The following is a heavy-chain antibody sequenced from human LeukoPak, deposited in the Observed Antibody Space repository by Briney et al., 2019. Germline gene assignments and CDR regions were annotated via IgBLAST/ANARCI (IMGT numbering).Heavy chain of an antibody. V-gene: IGHV4-30-4*08. Sequence: SQTLSLTCTVSGGSISSGDYDWSWIRQPPGKGLEWIGYIYYSGSTYYNPSLKSRVTISVDTSKNQFSLKLSSVTAADTAVYYCARVTSRPLGVGYWGQGTLVTVSS. D-gene: IGHD1-26*01. J-gene: IGHJ4*02. CDR2: IYYSGST. CDR1: GGSISSGDYD. CDR3: ARVTSRPLGVGY.